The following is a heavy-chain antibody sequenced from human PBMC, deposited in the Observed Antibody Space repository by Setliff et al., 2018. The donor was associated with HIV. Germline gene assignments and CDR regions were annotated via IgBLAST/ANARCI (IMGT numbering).Heavy chain of an antibody. CDR2: IYYSGST. D-gene: IGHD1-26*01. CDR3: ARGGELLHDTFYWYFDL. V-gene: IGHV4-30-4*08. J-gene: IGHJ2*01. Sequence: SETLSLTCTVSGGSISSGDYYWSWIRQPPGKGLEWIGYIYYSGSTYYNPSLKSRVIMSVDTPKNQFSLKLSAVTAADTAVYYCARGGELLHDTFYWYFDLWGRGTLVTVSS. CDR1: GGSISSGDYY.